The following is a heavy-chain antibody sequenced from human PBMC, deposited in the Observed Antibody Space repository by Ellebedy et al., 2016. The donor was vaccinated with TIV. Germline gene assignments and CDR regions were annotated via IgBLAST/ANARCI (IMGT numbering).Heavy chain of an antibody. CDR3: ARDMGSYGGNTDFQH. J-gene: IGHJ1*01. D-gene: IGHD4-23*01. Sequence: GGSLRLSXAASGFTFSSYGMHWVRQAPGKGLEWVALVWYDGSTQYYADSVQGRFTISRDNSKNTMYPQMNSLRAEDTAVYYCARDMGSYGGNTDFQHWGQGTLVTVSS. V-gene: IGHV3-33*01. CDR1: GFTFSSYG. CDR2: VWYDGSTQ.